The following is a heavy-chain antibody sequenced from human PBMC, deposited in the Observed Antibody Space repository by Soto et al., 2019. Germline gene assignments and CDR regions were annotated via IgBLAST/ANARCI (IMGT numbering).Heavy chain of an antibody. Sequence: SVKVSCKASGGTFSSYAISCVRQAPGQGLEWMGGIIPIFGTANYAQKFQGRVTITADESTSTAYMELSSLRSEDTAVYYCARRVSKALSRAHHGDYYYGMDVWGQGTTVTVSS. CDR3: ARRVSKALSRAHHGDYYYGMDV. CDR1: GGTFSSYA. CDR2: IIPIFGTA. D-gene: IGHD3-3*02. J-gene: IGHJ6*02. V-gene: IGHV1-69*13.